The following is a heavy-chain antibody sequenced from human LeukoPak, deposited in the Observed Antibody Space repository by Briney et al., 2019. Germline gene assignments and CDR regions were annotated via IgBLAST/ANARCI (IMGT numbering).Heavy chain of an antibody. CDR2: INGDGSTT. Sequence: GGSLRLSCAASGFTFSRYWMHWVRQAPGKGLVWVSRINGDGSTTSYADSVKGGFTISRDNAKNTLYLQMSSLRAEDTAVYYCATGNYYDSRGYYTFGHWGQGTLVTVSS. V-gene: IGHV3-74*01. J-gene: IGHJ1*01. D-gene: IGHD3-22*01. CDR1: GFTFSRYW. CDR3: ATGNYYDSRGYYTFGH.